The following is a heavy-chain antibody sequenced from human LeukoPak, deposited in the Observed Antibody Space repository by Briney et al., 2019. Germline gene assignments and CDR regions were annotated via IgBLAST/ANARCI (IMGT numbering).Heavy chain of an antibody. CDR2: IYTSGST. CDR1: GGSISSYY. Sequence: PSETLSLTCTVSGGSISSYYWSWIRQPAGKGLEWIGRIYTSGSTNYNPSLKSRVIMSVDTSKNQFSLQLSPVTAADTAAYYCARDHHNTYYYDSSGYYDYWGQGTLVTVSS. D-gene: IGHD3-22*01. CDR3: ARDHHNTYYYDSSGYYDY. J-gene: IGHJ4*02. V-gene: IGHV4-4*07.